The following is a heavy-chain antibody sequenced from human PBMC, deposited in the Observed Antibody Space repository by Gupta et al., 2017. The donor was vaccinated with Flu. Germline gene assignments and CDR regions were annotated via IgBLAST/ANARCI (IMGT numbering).Heavy chain of an antibody. CDR2: IKSKTDGGTT. Sequence: EVQLVDPAGSLVKPEGALRLSYSASGFPYSNAWMSWVRQAPGKGLEWVGRIKSKTDGGTTDYAAPVKGRFTISRDDSKNTLYLQMNSLKPEDAAVYYCTTTPSGWLVIDYWGQGTLVTVSS. V-gene: IGHV3-15*01. CDR3: TTTPSGWLVIDY. CDR1: GFPYSNAW. J-gene: IGHJ4*02. D-gene: IGHD6-19*01.